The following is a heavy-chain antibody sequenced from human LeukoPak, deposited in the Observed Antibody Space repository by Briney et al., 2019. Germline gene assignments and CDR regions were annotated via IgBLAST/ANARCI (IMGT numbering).Heavy chain of an antibody. CDR2: ISSSGTTK. CDR1: GFTFSSYE. CDR3: ARSNRDDFDV. Sequence: PGGSLRLSCAASGFTFSSYEMNWVRQGPGKGLEWVSYISSSGTTKYYADSVKGRFTLSRDNAKKSLSLQMNSLRAEDTAIYYCARSNRDDFDVWGQGTVVTVSS. D-gene: IGHD2/OR15-2a*01. J-gene: IGHJ3*01. V-gene: IGHV3-48*03.